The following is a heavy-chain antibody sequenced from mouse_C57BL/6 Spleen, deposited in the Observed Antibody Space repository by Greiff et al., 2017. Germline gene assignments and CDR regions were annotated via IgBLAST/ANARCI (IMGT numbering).Heavy chain of an antibody. J-gene: IGHJ2*01. V-gene: IGHV5-17*01. CDR1: GFTFSDYG. CDR3: SRENYGSFYFDY. D-gene: IGHD1-1*01. CDR2: ISSGSSTI. Sequence: EVQVVESGGGLVKPGGSLKLSCAASGFTFSDYGMHWVRQAPEKGLEWVAYISSGSSTIYYAATVKGRFTISRDNAKNTLFLQMTSLRSEDTAMYYCSRENYGSFYFDYWGQGTTLTVSS.